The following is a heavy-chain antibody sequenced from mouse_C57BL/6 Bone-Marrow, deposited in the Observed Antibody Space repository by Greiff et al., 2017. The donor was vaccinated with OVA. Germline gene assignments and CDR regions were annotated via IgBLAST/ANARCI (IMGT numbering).Heavy chain of an antibody. V-gene: IGHV1-59*01. Sequence: QVHVKQPGAELVRPGTSVKLSCTASGYTFTSYWMHWVKQRPGQGLEWIGVIDPSDGYTNYNQKFKGKATLTVDTSSSTAYMQLSSLAAEDSAVYYCARWGKLLRFDYWGQGTTLTVSS. CDR1: GYTFTSYW. J-gene: IGHJ2*01. CDR3: ARWGKLLRFDY. D-gene: IGHD1-1*01. CDR2: IDPSDGYT.